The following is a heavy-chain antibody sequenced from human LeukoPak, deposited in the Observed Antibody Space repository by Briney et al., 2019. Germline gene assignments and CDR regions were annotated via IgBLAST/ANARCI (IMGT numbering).Heavy chain of an antibody. CDR2: IYHSGST. CDR1: GGSISSGGYS. V-gene: IGHV4-30-2*01. CDR3: ARANGWDAFDI. Sequence: SETLSLTCAVSGGSISSGGYSWSWIRQPPGKGLEWIGYIYHSGSTNYNPSLKSRVTISVDTSKNQFSLKLSSVTAADTAVYYCARANGWDAFDIWGQGTMVTVSS. J-gene: IGHJ3*02. D-gene: IGHD5-24*01.